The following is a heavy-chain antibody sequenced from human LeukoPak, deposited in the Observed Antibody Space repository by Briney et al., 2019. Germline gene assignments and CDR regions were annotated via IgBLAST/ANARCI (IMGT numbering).Heavy chain of an antibody. D-gene: IGHD1/OR15-1a*01. CDR3: ASQQDWKNDY. J-gene: IGHJ4*02. CDR1: GFIFSSYW. V-gene: IGHV3-7*01. Sequence: GGSLRLSCAASGFIFSSYWMSWVRQAPGKGLEWVANIKQDGSAKYYVDSVKGRFTISRDNAKNSLYLQMNSLRAEDAAVYYCASQQDWKNDYWGQGTLVTVSS. CDR2: IKQDGSAK.